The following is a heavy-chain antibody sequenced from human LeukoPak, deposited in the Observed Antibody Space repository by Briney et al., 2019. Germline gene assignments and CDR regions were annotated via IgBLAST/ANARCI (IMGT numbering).Heavy chain of an antibody. CDR2: ISSGGTIV. J-gene: IGHJ4*02. CDR1: GFSLGNYE. CDR3: ARDGSGRVPEMSAPDY. Sequence: PGGSLRLSCAASGFSLGNYEMNWVRQAPGKGLEWVSYISSGGTIVYYAESVKGRFTVSRDNAKNSLYLQMYSLRAEDTAVYYCARDGSGRVPEMSAPDYWGQGTLVTVSS. V-gene: IGHV3-48*03. D-gene: IGHD3-10*01.